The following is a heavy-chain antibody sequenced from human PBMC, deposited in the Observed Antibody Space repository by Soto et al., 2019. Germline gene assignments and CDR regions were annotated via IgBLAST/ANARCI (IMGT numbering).Heavy chain of an antibody. J-gene: IGHJ5*02. V-gene: IGHV3-21*06. CDR2: ISSNRAYI. D-gene: IGHD6-6*01. CDR3: ARDGGGGSSSEGWFAP. Sequence: EVQLVESGGGLVKPGGSLRLSCAASGFTFSSFTMNWVRQAPGKGLEWVSAISSNRAYIYYANSVKGRFTISRDNAKISMYLQMNSLRAEDTSVYYCARDGGGGSSSEGWFAPWGQGTLVTVSS. CDR1: GFTFSSFT.